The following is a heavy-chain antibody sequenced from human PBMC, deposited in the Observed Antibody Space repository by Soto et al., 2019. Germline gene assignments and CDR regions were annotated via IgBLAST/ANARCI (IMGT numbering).Heavy chain of an antibody. V-gene: IGHV1-69*02. Sequence: QVQLVQSGAEVKKPGSSVRVSCTPSGGTFSSYTISWVRQAPGQGLEWMGRIVPITGMTRYAQKFQGRLTITAVTSTTTADLERSSLISEDSAVYFCSRGVASLVDSWGQGTQVTVSS. J-gene: IGHJ4*02. CDR1: GGTFSSYT. D-gene: IGHD2-15*01. CDR2: IVPITGMT. CDR3: SRGVASLVDS.